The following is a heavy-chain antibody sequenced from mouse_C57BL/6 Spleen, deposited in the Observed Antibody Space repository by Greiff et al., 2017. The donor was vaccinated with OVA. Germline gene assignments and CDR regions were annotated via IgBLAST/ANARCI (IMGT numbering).Heavy chain of an antibody. Sequence: QVQLQQPGAELVKPGASVKLSCKASGYTFTSYWMQWVKQRPGQGLEWIGEIDPSASYTNYNQKFKGKATLTVDTSSSTAYMQLSSLTSENSAVYYGARFDFGTSMDYWGQGTSVTVSS. CDR1: GYTFTSYW. CDR2: IDPSASYT. D-gene: IGHD2-13*01. CDR3: ARFDFGTSMDY. J-gene: IGHJ4*01. V-gene: IGHV1-50*01.